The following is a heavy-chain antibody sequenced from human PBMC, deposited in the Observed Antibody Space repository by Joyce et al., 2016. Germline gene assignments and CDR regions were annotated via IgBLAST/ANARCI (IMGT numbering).Heavy chain of an antibody. D-gene: IGHD6-19*01. CDR3: ATRGVAGTGDFDY. J-gene: IGHJ4*02. V-gene: IGHV3-30*04. Sequence: QVQLVESGGGVVQPGTSLRLSCAASGFTFSNYYMHWVRQAPGKGLEWGAIILDGGRGKYADSVKGRFTVSRDNSKSTLYLQMNSLSAEDTAVYYCATRGVAGTGDFDYWGQGTLVTVSS. CDR2: ILDGGRGK. CDR1: GFTFSNYY.